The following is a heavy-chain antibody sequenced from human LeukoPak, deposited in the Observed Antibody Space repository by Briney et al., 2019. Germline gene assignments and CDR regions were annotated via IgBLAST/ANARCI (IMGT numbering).Heavy chain of an antibody. J-gene: IGHJ4*02. CDR2: ISGSGGST. Sequence: PGGSLRLSCAASGFTFSTYAMSWVRQAPGKGLEWVSVISGSGGSTYYADSVKGRFTIPRDNSKNTMYLQMNSLRDEDTAAYYCAKRGYDSSGYYGYFDYWGQGILVTVSS. CDR3: AKRGYDSSGYYGYFDY. V-gene: IGHV3-23*01. D-gene: IGHD3-22*01. CDR1: GFTFSTYA.